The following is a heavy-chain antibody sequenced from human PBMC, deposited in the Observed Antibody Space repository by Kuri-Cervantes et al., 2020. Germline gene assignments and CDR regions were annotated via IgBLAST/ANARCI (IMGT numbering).Heavy chain of an antibody. CDR2: ISGSGGGA. V-gene: IGHV3-23*01. D-gene: IGHD1-26*01. J-gene: IGHJ3*02. CDR1: GFTFSSYW. Sequence: LSLTCAASGFTFSSYWMHWVRQAPGKGLEWVSAISGSGGGAYYADSVKGWFTISRDNSKNTLYVQMNSLRAEDTALYYCAKLRGSYFGDAFDIWGQGTMVTVSS. CDR3: AKLRGSYFGDAFDI.